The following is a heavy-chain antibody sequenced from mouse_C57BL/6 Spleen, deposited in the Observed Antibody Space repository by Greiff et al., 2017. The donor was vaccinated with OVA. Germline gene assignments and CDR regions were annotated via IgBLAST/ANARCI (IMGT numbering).Heavy chain of an antibody. D-gene: IGHD2-4*01. CDR2: IYPRSGTT. J-gene: IGHJ4*01. V-gene: IGHV1-81*01. CDR3: ARKGDDYDDYYAMDY. CDR1: GYTFTSYG. Sequence: QVQLQQSGAELARPGASVKLSCKASGYTFTSYGISWVKQRTGQGLEWIGEIYPRSGTTYYNEKFKGKATLTADKSSSTAYMELRSLTSEDSAVYLCARKGDDYDDYYAMDYWGQGTSVTVAS.